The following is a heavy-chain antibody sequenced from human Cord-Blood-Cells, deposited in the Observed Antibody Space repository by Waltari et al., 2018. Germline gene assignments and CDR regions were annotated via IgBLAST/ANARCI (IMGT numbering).Heavy chain of an antibody. D-gene: IGHD2-2*01. CDR2: IYTSGST. Sequence: QVQLQESGPGLVKPSETLSLTCTVSGGSISSYYWSWIRQPAAQGMEWIGRIYTSGSTNYNPSLKSRVTMSVDTSKNQFSLKLSSVTAADTAVYYCARDLGIVVVPAANPNWYFDLWGRGTLVTVSS. CDR3: ARDLGIVVVPAANPNWYFDL. V-gene: IGHV4-4*07. CDR1: GGSISSYY. J-gene: IGHJ2*01.